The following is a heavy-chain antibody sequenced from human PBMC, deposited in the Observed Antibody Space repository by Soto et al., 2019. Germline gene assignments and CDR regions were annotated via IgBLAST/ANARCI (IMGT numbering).Heavy chain of an antibody. J-gene: IGHJ4*01. CDR1: GGTFSSYA. Sequence: SVKVSCKASGGTFSSYAISWVRQAPGQGLEWMGGIIPIFGTANYAQKFQGRVTITADESTSTAYMELSSLRSEDTAVYYCATSPHPYDFWSGFYFDYWGQEPWSPSPQ. V-gene: IGHV1-69*13. CDR3: ATSPHPYDFWSGFYFDY. CDR2: IIPIFGTA. D-gene: IGHD3-3*01.